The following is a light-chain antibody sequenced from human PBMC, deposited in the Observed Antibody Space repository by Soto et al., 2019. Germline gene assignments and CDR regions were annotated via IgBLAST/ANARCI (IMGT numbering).Light chain of an antibody. CDR3: QQYGRSRT. CDR1: QSLMSAY. J-gene: IGKJ1*01. V-gene: IGKV3-20*01. Sequence: EIVLTQSPDTLSLSPGEGATLSCRASQSLMSAYLAWYQQKPGQPPRLLIYGASSRAPGIPDRFSGSGSGTDFTLTIRRLEPEDFAVYYCQQYGRSRTFGQGTKVEIK. CDR2: GAS.